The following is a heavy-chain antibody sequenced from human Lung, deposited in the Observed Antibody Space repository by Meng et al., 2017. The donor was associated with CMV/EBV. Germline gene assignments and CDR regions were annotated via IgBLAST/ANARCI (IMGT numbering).Heavy chain of an antibody. Sequence: GSLRLXCTVSGGSMNNYFCSWIRQPPGKGLEWIGYIHSSGSTNYSPSLKSRVSISVDRSKNQFSLKLTCVIATDTAVYYCAREHVQISGVVPRGFDPWGQGXPVTVSS. CDR3: AREHVQISGVVPRGFDP. J-gene: IGHJ5*02. D-gene: IGHD3-3*01. V-gene: IGHV4-59*01. CDR1: GGSMNNYF. CDR2: IHSSGST.